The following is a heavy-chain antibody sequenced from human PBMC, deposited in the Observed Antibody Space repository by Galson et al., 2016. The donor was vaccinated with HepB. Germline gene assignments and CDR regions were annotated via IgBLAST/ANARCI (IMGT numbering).Heavy chain of an antibody. J-gene: IGHJ4*02. Sequence: SLRLSCATSGFTFADYAMTWFRQTPGEGLEWVGFVRSKTYGGTTDYAASVEGRFTISTDDSKSIAYLQMNSLKTEDTAVYYCSRISGYTYGHDFDYWGQGTLVTVSS. CDR1: GFTFADYA. CDR3: SRISGYTYGHDFDY. D-gene: IGHD5-18*01. CDR2: VRSKTYGGTT. V-gene: IGHV3-49*03.